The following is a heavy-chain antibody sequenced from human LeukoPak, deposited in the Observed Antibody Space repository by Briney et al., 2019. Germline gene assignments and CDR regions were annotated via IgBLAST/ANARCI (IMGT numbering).Heavy chain of an antibody. CDR1: GYTFTSYY. CDR3: ARYVLSCSSTSCYSRVVDGMDV. CDR2: INPSGGST. D-gene: IGHD2-2*01. V-gene: IGHV1-46*03. Sequence: ASVKVSCKASGYTFTSYYMHWVRQAPGQGLEWMGIINPSGGSTSYAQKFQGRVTMTRDTSTSTVYMELSSLRSEDTAVYYCARYVLSCSSTSCYSRVVDGMDVWGQGTTVTVSS. J-gene: IGHJ6*02.